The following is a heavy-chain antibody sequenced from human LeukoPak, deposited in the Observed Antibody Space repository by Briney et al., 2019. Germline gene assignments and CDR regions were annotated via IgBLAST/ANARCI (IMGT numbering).Heavy chain of an antibody. J-gene: IGHJ4*02. CDR3: ARVLFYSSGNKSNRVDY. CDR2: INPNSGDT. CDR1: GYTFTGYS. D-gene: IGHD6-19*01. Sequence: GASVKVSCKASGYTFTGYSLHWVRQAPGQGFGWMGWINPNSGDTYYAQKFHGRVTMTRDTSISTAYMELNKLRSDDTAVYYCARVLFYSSGNKSNRVDYWGQGTLVTVSS. V-gene: IGHV1-2*02.